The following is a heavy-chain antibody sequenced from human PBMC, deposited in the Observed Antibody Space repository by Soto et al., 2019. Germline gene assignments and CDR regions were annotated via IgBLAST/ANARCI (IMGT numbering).Heavy chain of an antibody. V-gene: IGHV3-23*01. CDR2: ISGSGGST. J-gene: IGHJ4*02. CDR3: ANGGYKMSIVVVPADYELDY. Sequence: GGSLRLSCAASGFTFSSYAMSWVRQAPGKGLEWVSAISGSGGSTYYADSVKGRFTISRDNSKNTLYLQMNSLRAEDTAVYYCANGGYKMSIVVVPADYELDYWGQGTLVTVSS. D-gene: IGHD2-2*01. CDR1: GFTFSSYA.